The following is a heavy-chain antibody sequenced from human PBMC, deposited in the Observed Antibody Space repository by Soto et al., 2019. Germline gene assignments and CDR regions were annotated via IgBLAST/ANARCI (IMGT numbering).Heavy chain of an antibody. CDR2: IYYSGST. J-gene: IGHJ4*02. CDR3: ARGDYSNPFDY. V-gene: IGHV4-31*03. D-gene: IGHD4-4*01. CDR1: CGSISSGRFY. Sequence: PSETLSLTCTVSCGSISSGRFYWSWIRQHPGKGLEWIGYIYYSGSTYYNPSLKSRVTISGDTSKNQFFLKLSSVTAADTAVYYCARGDYSNPFDYWGQGTLVTVSS.